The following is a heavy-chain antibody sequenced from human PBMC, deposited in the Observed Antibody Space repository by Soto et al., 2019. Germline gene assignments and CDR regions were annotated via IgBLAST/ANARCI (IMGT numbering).Heavy chain of an antibody. D-gene: IGHD3-16*01. Sequence: EVQLVESGGGLVQPGGSLRLSCAASGLTVSSNYMKWVPQAPGERLESVALIYDRGTTHYAESVKGRFIISSDNYKNTLFLQMNSLSAEDTAVYYCARVAHERVDYGTAWGGAYFYYCMDVWGKGTTVTGSS. J-gene: IGHJ6*03. V-gene: IGHV3-66*01. CDR1: GLTVSSNY. CDR3: ARVAHERVDYGTAWGGAYFYYCMDV. CDR2: IYDRGTT.